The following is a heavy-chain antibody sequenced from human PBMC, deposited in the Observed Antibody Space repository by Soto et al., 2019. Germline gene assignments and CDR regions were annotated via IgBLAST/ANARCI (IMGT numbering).Heavy chain of an antibody. V-gene: IGHV3-53*01. Sequence: PGGSLRLSCVSSGFAVINNYMNWVRQAPGKGLEWVSVVYSGGTTYYADSVRGRFTVSRDDSKNTLFLQMSSLRAEDTAVYYCARAGSPFDSDSSGYWGFDHWGQGTLVTVSS. D-gene: IGHD3-22*01. CDR3: ARAGSPFDSDSSGYWGFDH. CDR1: GFAVINNY. CDR2: VYSGGTT. J-gene: IGHJ4*02.